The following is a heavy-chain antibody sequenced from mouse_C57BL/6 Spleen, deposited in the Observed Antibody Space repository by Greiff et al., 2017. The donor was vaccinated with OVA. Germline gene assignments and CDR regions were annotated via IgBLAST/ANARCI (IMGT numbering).Heavy chain of an antibody. Sequence: QVQLQQPGAELVKPGASVKLSCKASGYTFTSYWMHWVKQRPGRGLEWIGRIDPGDGDTNYNGKFKGKATLTADKAAKKAYMQLNSMTSEDSAVYFCARGGYGSSPSWFAYWGQGTLVTVSS. CDR2: IDPGDGDT. CDR1: GYTFTSYW. CDR3: ARGGYGSSPSWFAY. V-gene: IGHV1-62-3*01. J-gene: IGHJ3*01. D-gene: IGHD1-1*01.